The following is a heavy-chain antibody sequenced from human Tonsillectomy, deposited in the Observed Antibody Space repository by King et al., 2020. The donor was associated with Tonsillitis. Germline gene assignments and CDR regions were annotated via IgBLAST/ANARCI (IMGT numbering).Heavy chain of an antibody. CDR2: ISGSGAST. J-gene: IGHJ4*02. V-gene: IGHV3-23*04. D-gene: IGHD2-2*02. Sequence: VPLVESGGGLVQPGGSLRLSCAASRFPFSSYVMNWVRQAPGKGLEWVSAISGSGASTYYADSVKGRFTISRDTSKNTLYLQMNSLRAEDTAVYYCAKAFDCSSTSCYTSGVFDFWGQGTLVTVSS. CDR1: RFPFSSYV. CDR3: AKAFDCSSTSCYTSGVFDF.